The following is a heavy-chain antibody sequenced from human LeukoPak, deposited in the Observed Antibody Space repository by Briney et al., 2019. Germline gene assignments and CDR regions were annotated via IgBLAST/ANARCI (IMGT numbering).Heavy chain of an antibody. Sequence: SETLSLTCAVYGGSFSGYYWSWIRQPPGKGLEWLGEINHSGSTNYNPSLKSRVTISVDTSKNQFSLKLSSVTAADTAVYYCARGLGGLRLSDAFDIWGQGTMVTVSS. CDR2: INHSGST. CDR3: ARGLGGLRLSDAFDI. V-gene: IGHV4-34*01. CDR1: GGSFSGYY. J-gene: IGHJ3*02. D-gene: IGHD5-12*01.